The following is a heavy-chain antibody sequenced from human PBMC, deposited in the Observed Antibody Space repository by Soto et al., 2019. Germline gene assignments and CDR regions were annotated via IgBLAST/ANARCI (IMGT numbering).Heavy chain of an antibody. CDR2: ISYDGSNK. J-gene: IGHJ4*02. CDR1: GFTFSSYG. V-gene: IGHV3-30*18. Sequence: PGGSLRLSCAASGFTFSSYGMHWVRQAPGKGLEWVAVISYDGSNKYYADSVKGRFTISRDNSKNTLYLQMNSLRAEDTAVYYCAKDSITMVRGVITNPLDYWGQGTLVTVSS. D-gene: IGHD3-10*01. CDR3: AKDSITMVRGVITNPLDY.